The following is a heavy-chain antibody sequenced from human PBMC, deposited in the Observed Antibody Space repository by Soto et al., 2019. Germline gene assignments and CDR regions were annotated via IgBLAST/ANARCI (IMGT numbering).Heavy chain of an antibody. CDR1: GYSFISYE. Sequence: DSLQVSCKSSGYSFISYEVNWVRHAAGQGLEWMAWMDPKSSDKGYAQKFQGRVTLTKDTSIGTAYMELSSLRFEDTAVYYWARKLVGRTFGLDRWGKGTKVTVSS. CDR3: ARKLVGRTFGLDR. CDR2: MDPKSSDK. V-gene: IGHV1-8*01. J-gene: IGHJ6*04. D-gene: IGHD3-9*01.